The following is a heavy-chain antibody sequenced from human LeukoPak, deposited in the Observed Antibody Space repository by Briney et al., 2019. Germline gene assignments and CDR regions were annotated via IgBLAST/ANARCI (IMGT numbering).Heavy chain of an antibody. CDR2: INGDGTST. CDR1: GFIFSSYW. J-gene: IGHJ4*02. CDR3: ARVASYGSGSYYSSYFDY. D-gene: IGHD3-10*01. Sequence: GGSLRLSCAASGFIFSSYWMHWVRQKPGEGPLWLSRINGDGTSTAYAHSVQGRFIISRDNAKNTLYLQMNSLRVDDTAVYYCARVASYGSGSYYSSYFDYWGQGTLVTVSS. V-gene: IGHV3-74*03.